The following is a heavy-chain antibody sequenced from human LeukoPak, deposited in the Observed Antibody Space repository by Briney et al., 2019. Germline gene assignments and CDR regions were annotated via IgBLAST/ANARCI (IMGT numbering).Heavy chain of an antibody. CDR1: GGTFSSYA. CDR2: IIPIFGTA. CDR3: ARETPGVYYFDY. D-gene: IGHD3-10*01. J-gene: IGHJ4*02. Sequence: ASVKVSCKVSGGTFSSYAISWVRQAPGQGLEWMGGIIPIFGTANYAQKFQGRVTITADESTSTAYMELSSLRSEDTAVYYCARETPGVYYFDYWGQGTLVTVSS. V-gene: IGHV1-69*13.